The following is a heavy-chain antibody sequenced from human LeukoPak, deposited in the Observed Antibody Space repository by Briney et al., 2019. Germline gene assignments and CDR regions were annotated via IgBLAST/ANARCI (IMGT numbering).Heavy chain of an antibody. J-gene: IGHJ4*02. D-gene: IGHD3-22*01. CDR3: ARDNGYYYDSSGYFDY. V-gene: IGHV4-39*07. Sequence: SETLSLTCTVSGDSISSRTYYWGWIRQPPGKGLEWIGSIFYSGSTYYNPSLKSRVTISVDTSKNQFSLKLSSVTAADTAVYYCARDNGYYYDSSGYFDYWGQGTLVTVSS. CDR1: GDSISSRTYY. CDR2: IFYSGST.